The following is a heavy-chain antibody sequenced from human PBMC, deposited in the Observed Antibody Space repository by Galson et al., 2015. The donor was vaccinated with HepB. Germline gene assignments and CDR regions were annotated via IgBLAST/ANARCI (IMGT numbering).Heavy chain of an antibody. D-gene: IGHD6-13*01. CDR2: VSWDGVTT. V-gene: IGHV3-43D*04. CDR1: GFIFDDFG. Sequence: SLRLSCAASGFIFDDFGMHWVRHSPGKGLEWVCLVSWDGVTTRCADSVKGRFAISRDNSKNSLHLQMDKLRVEDSALYYCAKGGSSSWYNHFDSWGHGTLVTVSS. J-gene: IGHJ4*01. CDR3: AKGGSSSWYNHFDS.